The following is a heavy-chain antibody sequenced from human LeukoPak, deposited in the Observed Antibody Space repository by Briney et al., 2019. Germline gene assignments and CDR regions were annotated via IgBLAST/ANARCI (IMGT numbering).Heavy chain of an antibody. J-gene: IGHJ4*02. CDR3: ARRIGGYDYFDY. V-gene: IGHV1-46*01. Sequence: ASVKVSCKASGYTFASYFMHWLRQAPGQGLGWMGLINPSGGGTNSAQKFQGRVTMTRDTSTSTVYMELSSLTSEDTAVYFCARRIGGYDYFDYWGQGTLVTVSS. D-gene: IGHD5-12*01. CDR1: GYTFASYF. CDR2: INPSGGGT.